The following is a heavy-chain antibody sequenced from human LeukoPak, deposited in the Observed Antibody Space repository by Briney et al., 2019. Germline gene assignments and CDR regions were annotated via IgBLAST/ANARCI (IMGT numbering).Heavy chain of an antibody. D-gene: IGHD4-17*01. V-gene: IGHV3-23*01. CDR3: AKEIYGDSTGGRFQH. J-gene: IGHJ1*01. CDR2: ISGSGGST. Sequence: PGGSLRLSCAASGFTFSSYAMSWVRQVSGKGLEWVLVISGSGGSTYYADSVKGRFTISRDNSKNTLYLQMKSLRAEDTAVYYCAKEIYGDSTGGRFQHWGQGTLVTVSS. CDR1: GFTFSSYA.